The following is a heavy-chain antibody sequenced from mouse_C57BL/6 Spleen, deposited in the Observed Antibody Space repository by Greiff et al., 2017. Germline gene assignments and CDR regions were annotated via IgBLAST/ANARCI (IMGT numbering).Heavy chain of an antibody. CDR1: GFNIKDDY. V-gene: IGHV14-4*01. D-gene: IGHD2-1*01. CDR3: TTPRFGNQAWFAY. Sequence: VQLQQSGAELVRPGASVKLSCTASGFNIKDDYMHWVKQRPEQGLEWIGWIDPENGDTEYASKFQGKATITADTSSNTAYLQLSSLTSEDTAVYYCTTPRFGNQAWFAYWGQGTLVTVSA. J-gene: IGHJ3*01. CDR2: IDPENGDT.